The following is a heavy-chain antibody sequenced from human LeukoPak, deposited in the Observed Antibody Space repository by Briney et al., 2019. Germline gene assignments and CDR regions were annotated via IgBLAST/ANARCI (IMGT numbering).Heavy chain of an antibody. CDR3: TTIPHFYCSSTSCYPSDY. V-gene: IGHV3-15*01. J-gene: IGHJ4*02. D-gene: IGHD2-2*01. CDR2: IKSKTDGGTT. CDR1: GFTFSNAW. Sequence: GGSLRLSCAASGFTFSNAWMSWVRQAPGKGLEWVGRIKSKTDGGTTDYAAPVKGRFTISRDDSKNTLYLQMNSLKTEDTAVYYCTTIPHFYCSSTSCYPSDYWGQGTLVTVSS.